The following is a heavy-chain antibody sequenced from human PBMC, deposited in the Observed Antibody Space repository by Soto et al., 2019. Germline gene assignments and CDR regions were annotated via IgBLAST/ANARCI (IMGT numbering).Heavy chain of an antibody. CDR3: ARQGFGELHGLVDV. J-gene: IGHJ6*02. CDR1: GGSISNYY. V-gene: IGHV4-59*08. D-gene: IGHD3-10*01. CDR2: MGYNGYT. Sequence: SETLSLTCTVSGGSISNYYCSWFRQPPGQGLEWIGYMGYNGYTRYNPSLRSRVTISLDTSKNQFSLNLSSVTAADTALYYCARQGFGELHGLVDVWGQGTTVTVSS.